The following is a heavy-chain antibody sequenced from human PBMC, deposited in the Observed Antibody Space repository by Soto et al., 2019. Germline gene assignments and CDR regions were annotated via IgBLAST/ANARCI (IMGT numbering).Heavy chain of an antibody. V-gene: IGHV3-21*01. D-gene: IGHD2-2*01. CDR1: GFTFSSYS. Sequence: GGSLRLSCAASGFTFSSYSMNWVRQAPGKGLEWVSSISSSSSYIYYADSVKGRFTISRDNAKNSLYLQMNSLRAEDTAVYYCARVESPEYCSSTSCYFFHHGYPVWGQGTLVTVSS. J-gene: IGHJ4*02. CDR3: ARVESPEYCSSTSCYFFHHGYPV. CDR2: ISSSSSYI.